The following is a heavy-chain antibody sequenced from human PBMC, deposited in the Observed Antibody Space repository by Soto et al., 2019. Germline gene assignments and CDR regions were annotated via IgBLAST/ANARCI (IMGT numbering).Heavy chain of an antibody. CDR1: GFSFSDDW. CDR3: VRGKYSGSYFFDY. J-gene: IGHJ4*02. CDR2: VSSVGSTT. D-gene: IGHD1-26*01. V-gene: IGHV3-74*01. Sequence: PGGSLRLSFEASGFSFSDDWMHWVRQAPGKGLVWVSSVSSVGSTTDYADSVKGRFTISRDNAKNTPYLQMNSLGAEDMDVYYCVRGKYSGSYFFDYWGQGTLVTVSS.